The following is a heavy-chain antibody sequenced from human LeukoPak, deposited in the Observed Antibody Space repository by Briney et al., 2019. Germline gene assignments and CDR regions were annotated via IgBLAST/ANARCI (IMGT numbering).Heavy chain of an antibody. Sequence: GRSLRLSCGASGFNFRSHGMHWVRQAPGKGLEWVGIIWYDGSNKYYADSVKGRFTISRDNSKNTLYLQMDSLRAEDTAIYYCARDRGTTTSTAAKGYFDSWGQGTLVTVSS. CDR3: ARDRGTTTSTAAKGYFDS. CDR1: GFNFRSHG. CDR2: IWYDGSNK. J-gene: IGHJ4*02. D-gene: IGHD4-11*01. V-gene: IGHV3-33*01.